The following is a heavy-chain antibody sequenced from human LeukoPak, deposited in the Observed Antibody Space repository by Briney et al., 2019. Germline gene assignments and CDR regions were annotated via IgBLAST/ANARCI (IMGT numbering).Heavy chain of an antibody. V-gene: IGHV3-20*01. Sequence: GGSLRLSCAASGFTFSSYSMNWVRQAPGKGLEWVSGINWNGGSTGYADSVKGRFTISRDNAKNSLYLQMNSLRAEDTALYHCARGSHFPRRGWADAFDIWGQGTMVAVSS. CDR2: INWNGGST. CDR1: GFTFSSYS. D-gene: IGHD6-19*01. J-gene: IGHJ3*02. CDR3: ARGSHFPRRGWADAFDI.